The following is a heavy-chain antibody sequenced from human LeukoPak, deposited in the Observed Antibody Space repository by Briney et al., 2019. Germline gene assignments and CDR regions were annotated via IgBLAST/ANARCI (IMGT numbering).Heavy chain of an antibody. CDR2: IYYSGNT. J-gene: IGHJ6*03. Sequence: SETLSLTCTVSGVSTSSSNSYWGWIRQPPGKGLEWIGSIYYSGNTYYNASLKSQVSTSIDTSKNQFSLRLTSVTAADTAVYYCARANMATIKYYYYYYMDVWGKGTTVTVSS. CDR3: ARANMATIKYYYYYYMDV. CDR1: GVSTSSSNSY. V-gene: IGHV4-39*01. D-gene: IGHD5-24*01.